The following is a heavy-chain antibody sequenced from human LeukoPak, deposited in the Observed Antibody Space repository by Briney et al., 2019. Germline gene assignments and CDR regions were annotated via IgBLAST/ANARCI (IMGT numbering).Heavy chain of an antibody. D-gene: IGHD6-19*01. J-gene: IGHJ4*02. V-gene: IGHV3-74*01. CDR1: GFTFSDYW. Sequence: GGSLRLSCAASGFTFSDYWMHWVRQAPGKGLVWVSRIISDGSSATYADSVKGRFTISRDNSKNTLYLQMSSLRAEDTAVYYCAKDDEDSSGWPLLFDYWGQGTLVTVSS. CDR3: AKDDEDSSGWPLLFDY. CDR2: IISDGSSA.